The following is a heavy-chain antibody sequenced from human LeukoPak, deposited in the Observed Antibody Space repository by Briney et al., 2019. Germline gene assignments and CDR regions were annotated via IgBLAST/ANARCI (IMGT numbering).Heavy chain of an antibody. V-gene: IGHV3-53*01. J-gene: IGHJ3*02. CDR3: AKDRDRITIFGVVINALAFDI. D-gene: IGHD3-3*01. Sequence: GGSLRLSCAVSGFTVSGNYMRSVRPAPGKGLEWGSLIYSDGTTYYADSVQGRFTISRDNSKNTLYLQMNSLRAEDTAVYYCAKDRDRITIFGVVINALAFDIWGQGTMVTVSS. CDR2: IYSDGTT. CDR1: GFTVSGNY.